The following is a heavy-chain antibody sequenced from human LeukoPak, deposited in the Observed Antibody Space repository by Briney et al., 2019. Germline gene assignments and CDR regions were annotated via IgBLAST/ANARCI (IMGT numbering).Heavy chain of an antibody. CDR1: GFTFSSYA. Sequence: GGSLRLSCAASGFTFSSYAMSWVRQAPGKGLEWVSAISGSSGSTYYADSVKGRFTISRDNSKNTLYLQMNSLRAEDTAVYYCVKDSSLLPGVFDYWGQGTLVTVSS. V-gene: IGHV3-23*01. J-gene: IGHJ4*02. D-gene: IGHD6-19*01. CDR3: VKDSSLLPGVFDY. CDR2: ISGSSGST.